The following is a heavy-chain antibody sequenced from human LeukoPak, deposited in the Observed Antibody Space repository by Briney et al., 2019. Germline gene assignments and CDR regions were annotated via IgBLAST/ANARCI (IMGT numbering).Heavy chain of an antibody. D-gene: IGHD5/OR15-5a*01. CDR3: ARDVQGWRPAVYDSSHFDY. CDR2: IYYSGSP. J-gene: IGHJ4*02. V-gene: IGHV4-31*11. CDR1: GVSIRSAGYS. Sequence: PSETLSLACAVSGVSIRSAGYSYYWIRQYSGKGLEWIGHIYYSGSPSYNPSLKSRVTISMDTSKNHFSLNLTSVTAADTAVYFCARDVQGWRPAVYDSSHFDYWGQGVLVTVSS.